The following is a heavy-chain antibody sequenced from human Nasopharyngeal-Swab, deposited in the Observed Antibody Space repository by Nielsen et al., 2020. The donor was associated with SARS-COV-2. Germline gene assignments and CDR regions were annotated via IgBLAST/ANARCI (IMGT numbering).Heavy chain of an antibody. CDR3: ARDRGYYYDSSGYEMDV. Sequence: ASVKVSCKASGYTFTSYDINWVRQATGQGLEWMGWMNPNSGNTGYAQKLQGRVTMTTDTFTSTAYMELRSLRSDDTAVYYCARDRGYYYDSSGYEMDVWGQGTTVTVSS. J-gene: IGHJ6*02. D-gene: IGHD3-22*01. V-gene: IGHV1-8*01. CDR2: MNPNSGNT. CDR1: GYTFTSYD.